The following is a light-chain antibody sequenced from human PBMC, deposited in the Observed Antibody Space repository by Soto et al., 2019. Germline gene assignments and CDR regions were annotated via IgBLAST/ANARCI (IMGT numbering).Light chain of an antibody. Sequence: DIQMTQSPSSLSASVGDRVTITCRASQSISSYLSWYQQRPGKAPKLLIYAAFNLEAGVPSRFSGSKTGTEFTLTISTLQPDDFATYYCQQYNTYPWTFGQGTKVEIK. J-gene: IGKJ1*01. CDR3: QQYNTYPWT. V-gene: IGKV1-5*01. CDR2: AAF. CDR1: QSISSY.